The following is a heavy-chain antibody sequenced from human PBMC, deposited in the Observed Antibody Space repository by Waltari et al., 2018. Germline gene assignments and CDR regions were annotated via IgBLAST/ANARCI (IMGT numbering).Heavy chain of an antibody. CDR3: ASNRGTTVTSNYYYYGMDV. V-gene: IGHV4-39*01. CDR2: IYYSGST. CDR1: GGSIRRSSYH. D-gene: IGHD4-17*01. J-gene: IGHJ6*02. Sequence: QLQLQESGPGLVKPSETLSLTCTVSGGSIRRSSYHWGWIRTPPGKGLEWIGSIYYSGSTYYNPSLKSRVTISVDTSKNQFSLKLSSVTAADTAVYYCASNRGTTVTSNYYYYGMDVWGQGTTVTVSS.